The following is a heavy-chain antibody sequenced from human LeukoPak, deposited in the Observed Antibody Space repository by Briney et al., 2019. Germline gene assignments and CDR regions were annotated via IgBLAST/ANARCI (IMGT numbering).Heavy chain of an antibody. J-gene: IGHJ3*02. Sequence: PSETLSLTCAVYGGSFSGYYWGCIRQPPRRGRGGGGEINHSGSTHCNPSLKSRVTISVDTSKNQFSLKLSSVTAADTAVYYCARLTPTQTTDESVDTAMAGRAFDIWGQGTMVTVSS. CDR3: ARLTPTQTTDESVDTAMAGRAFDI. CDR2: INHSGST. D-gene: IGHD5-18*01. CDR1: GGSFSGYY. V-gene: IGHV4-34*01.